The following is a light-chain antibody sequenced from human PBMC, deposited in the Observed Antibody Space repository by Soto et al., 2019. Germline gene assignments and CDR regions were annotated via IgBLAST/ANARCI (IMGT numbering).Light chain of an antibody. CDR2: DAC. CDR3: QHYKSYPWT. V-gene: IGKV1-5*01. CDR1: QSIISW. J-gene: IGKJ1*01. Sequence: DIQMTHSPATLSASVGYRVTITFRASQSIISWLSWYQQKPGKAPKLLIFDACSLESGVPSRFSGSGSETEFTLTISSLQPDDFAIYYCQHYKSYPWTFGQGTKVDI.